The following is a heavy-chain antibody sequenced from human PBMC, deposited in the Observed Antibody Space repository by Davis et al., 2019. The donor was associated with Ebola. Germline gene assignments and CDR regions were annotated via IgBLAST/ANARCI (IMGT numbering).Heavy chain of an antibody. V-gene: IGHV3-23*01. CDR2: ISVRSIT. Sequence: GESLKISCASSGFSFSSEAMSWVRQAPGKGLEWVSSISVRSITYHADSVKGRFTISRDNSKNTLYLQMNSLRAEDTAVYYCAKVPPPTTVTTGWFDPWGQGTLVTVSS. D-gene: IGHD4-17*01. CDR1: GFSFSSEA. CDR3: AKVPPPTTVTTGWFDP. J-gene: IGHJ5*02.